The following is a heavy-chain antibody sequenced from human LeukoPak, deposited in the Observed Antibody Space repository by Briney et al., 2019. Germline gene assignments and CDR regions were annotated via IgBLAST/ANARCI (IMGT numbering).Heavy chain of an antibody. J-gene: IGHJ5*02. CDR2: IYHSGST. V-gene: IGHV4-4*02. Sequence: SGTLSLTCAVSGGSISSSNWWSWVRQPPGKGLEWIGEIYHSGSTNYNPSLKSRVTISVDKSKNQFSLKLSSVTAADTAVYYCARQGSGSYYRYNWFDPWGQGTLVTVSS. CDR1: GGSISSSNW. CDR3: ARQGSGSYYRYNWFDP. D-gene: IGHD1-26*01.